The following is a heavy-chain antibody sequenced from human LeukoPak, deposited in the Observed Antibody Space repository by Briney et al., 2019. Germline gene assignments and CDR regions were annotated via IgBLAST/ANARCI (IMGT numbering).Heavy chain of an antibody. CDR2: IYSGGTT. CDR3: ARGGSSSSGFAYYYYMDV. J-gene: IGHJ6*03. CDR1: GFTVGSNY. Sequence: GGSLRLSCAASGFTVGSNYMSWVRQAPGKGLEWVSVIYSGGTTYYADSVKGRFTISRDNSKNTVYLQMNSLRAEDTAVYYCARGGSSSSGFAYYYYMDVWGKGTTVTVSS. D-gene: IGHD6-6*01. V-gene: IGHV3-53*01.